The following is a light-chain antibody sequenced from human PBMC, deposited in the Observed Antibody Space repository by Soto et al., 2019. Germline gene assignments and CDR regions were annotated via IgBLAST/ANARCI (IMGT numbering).Light chain of an antibody. CDR2: GAS. Sequence: EIVLTQSPATLSLSPGERATLSCRASQSVSSYLAWYQQKPGQAPRLLIYGASTRATGIPARFSGSGSGTEFTLIISSLQSEDFAVYYCQKYNDWPLTFGGGTKVDIK. J-gene: IGKJ4*01. V-gene: IGKV3-15*01. CDR3: QKYNDWPLT. CDR1: QSVSSY.